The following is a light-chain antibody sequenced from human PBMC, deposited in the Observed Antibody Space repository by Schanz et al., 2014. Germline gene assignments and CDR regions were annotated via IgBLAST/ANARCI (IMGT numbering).Light chain of an antibody. CDR3: QQYSSYWA. V-gene: IGKV1-5*01. J-gene: IGKJ1*01. CDR2: DAS. Sequence: DIQMTQSPSTLSASVGDRVTITCRASQSISSWLAWYQQKPGKAPKLLIYDASSLRSGVPSRFSGSGFGTEFTLTISSLQPDDFATYYCQQYSSYWAFGQGTKVEIK. CDR1: QSISSW.